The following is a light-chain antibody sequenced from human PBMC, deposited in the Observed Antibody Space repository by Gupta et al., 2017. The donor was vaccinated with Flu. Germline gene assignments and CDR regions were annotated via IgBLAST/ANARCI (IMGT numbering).Light chain of an antibody. CDR2: RAS. CDR1: QSIRSF. V-gene: IGKV1-5*03. J-gene: IGKJ4*01. CDR3: QQDNSYPLT. Sequence: DIQMTQSPSTLSASVGDRVTITCRASQSIRSFLAWYQQKPGTALNLLIYRASSLERGVPSRFSGSGSGTEFALTISSLQPDDFATYYCQQDNSYPLTFGGGTKVEIK.